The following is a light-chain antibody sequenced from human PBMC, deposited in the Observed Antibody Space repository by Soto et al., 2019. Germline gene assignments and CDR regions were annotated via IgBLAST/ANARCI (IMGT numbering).Light chain of an antibody. V-gene: IGKV3-20*01. J-gene: IGKJ1*01. CDR1: QSVSSGY. Sequence: EFVLTQSPGTLSLSPGDGATLSCRASQSVSSGYLAWYQQKPGQAPRLLIYGAYRRAAGIPDRFSGSGSGTDFTLSISRLEPEDFAVYWCQHYGNSPTFGQGTRVQIK. CDR2: GAY. CDR3: QHYGNSPT.